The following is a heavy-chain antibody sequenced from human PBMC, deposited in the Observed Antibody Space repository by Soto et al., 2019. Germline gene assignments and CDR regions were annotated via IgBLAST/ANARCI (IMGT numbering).Heavy chain of an antibody. J-gene: IGHJ4*02. CDR3: ASLLRDYYGSGSYYRGYYFDY. V-gene: IGHV1-18*01. Sequence: GASVKVSCKASGYTFTSYGISWVRQAPGQGLEWMGWISAYNGNTNYAQKLQGRVTMTTDTSTSTAYMELRSLRSDDTAVYYCASLLRDYYGSGSYYRGYYFDYWGQGTLVTVSS. CDR2: ISAYNGNT. CDR1: GYTFTSYG. D-gene: IGHD3-10*01.